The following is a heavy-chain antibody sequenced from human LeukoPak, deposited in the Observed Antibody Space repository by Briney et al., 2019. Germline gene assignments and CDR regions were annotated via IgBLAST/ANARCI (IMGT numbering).Heavy chain of an antibody. Sequence: ASVKVSCKASGYTFTGYYMHWVRQAPGQGLEWMGWINPNSGVTSYAQKFQGRVTMTRDTPISTAYMELSGVRSDDTAVYYCARRGPVGTTKGGNYVDYWGRGTLVTVSS. J-gene: IGHJ4*02. CDR3: ARRGPVGTTKGGNYVDY. CDR1: GYTFTGYY. CDR2: INPNSGVT. V-gene: IGHV1-2*02. D-gene: IGHD2-21*02.